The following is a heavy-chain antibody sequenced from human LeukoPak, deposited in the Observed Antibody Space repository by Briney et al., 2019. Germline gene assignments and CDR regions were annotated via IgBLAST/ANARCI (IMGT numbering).Heavy chain of an antibody. CDR3: ARAGVIVDTFDY. CDR1: GYTFTSYG. Sequence: ASVKVSCKASGYTFTSYGISWVRQAPGQGLEWMGGIIPIFGTANYAQKFQGRVTITADESTSTAYMELSSLRSEDTAVYYCARAGVIVDTFDYWGQGTLVTVSS. J-gene: IGHJ4*02. D-gene: IGHD3-22*01. V-gene: IGHV1-69*13. CDR2: IIPIFGTA.